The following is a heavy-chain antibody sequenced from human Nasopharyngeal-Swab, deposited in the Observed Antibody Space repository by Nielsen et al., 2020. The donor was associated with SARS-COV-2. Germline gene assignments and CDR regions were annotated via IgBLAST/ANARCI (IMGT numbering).Heavy chain of an antibody. CDR2: IYYSGST. CDR3: ARGHPTIAVAGTNYYYGMDV. CDR1: GGSISSYY. D-gene: IGHD6-19*01. Sequence: GSLRLSCTVSGGSISSYYWSWIRQPPGKGLEWIGYIYYSGSTNYNPSLKSRVTISVDTSKNQFSPKLSSVTAADTAVYYCARGHPTIAVAGTNYYYGMDVWGQGTTVTVSS. V-gene: IGHV4-59*01. J-gene: IGHJ6*02.